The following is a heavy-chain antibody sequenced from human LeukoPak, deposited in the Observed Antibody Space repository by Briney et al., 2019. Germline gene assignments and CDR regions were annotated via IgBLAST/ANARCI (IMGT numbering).Heavy chain of an antibody. CDR3: ARGGVAATSRKESPPVGSNP. J-gene: IGHJ5*02. CDR2: ISAYNGNT. Sequence: ASVKVSCKASGYTFTSYGISWVRQAPGQGLEWMGWISAYNGNTNYAQKLQGRVTMTTDTSTSTAYMELRSLRSDDTAVYYCARGGVAATSRKESPPVGSNPWGQGTLVTVSS. CDR1: GYTFTSYG. D-gene: IGHD6-19*01. V-gene: IGHV1-18*01.